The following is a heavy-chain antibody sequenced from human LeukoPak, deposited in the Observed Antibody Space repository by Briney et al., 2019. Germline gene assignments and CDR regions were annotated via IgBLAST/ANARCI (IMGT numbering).Heavy chain of an antibody. Sequence: SETLSLTCAVYGGSFSGYHWSWIRQPPGKGLEWIGEINHSGSTNYNPSLKSRVTISVDTSKNQFSLKLSPVTAADTAVYYCAVGAVAGGPFDYWGQGTLVTVSS. V-gene: IGHV4-34*01. J-gene: IGHJ4*02. CDR1: GGSFSGYH. CDR2: INHSGST. CDR3: AVGAVAGGPFDY. D-gene: IGHD6-19*01.